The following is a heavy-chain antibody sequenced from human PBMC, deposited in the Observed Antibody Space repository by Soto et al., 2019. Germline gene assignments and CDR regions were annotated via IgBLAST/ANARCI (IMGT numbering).Heavy chain of an antibody. CDR1: GGSISSSSYY. J-gene: IGHJ4*02. CDR2: IYYSGST. D-gene: IGHD5-12*01. V-gene: IGHV4-39*01. CDR3: ARTKKVWWPQTHYFDY. Sequence: SETLSLTCTVSGGSISSSSYYWGWIRQPPGKGLEWIGSIYYSGSTYYNPSLKSRVTISVDTSKNQFSLKLSSVTAADTAVYYCARTKKVWWPQTHYFDYWGQGTLVTVSS.